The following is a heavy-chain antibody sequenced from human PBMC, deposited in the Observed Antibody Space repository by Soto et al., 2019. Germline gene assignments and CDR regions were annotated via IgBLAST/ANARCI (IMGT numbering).Heavy chain of an antibody. V-gene: IGHV1-24*01. Sequence: ASVKVSCKVSGYTLTELSIHWFRQSRGKGLEWMGGFDPEDGETIYAKKFQGRVTMTEDTSTDTAYIELSSLRSEDTAVYYCARDPTTKDRDAFDIWGQGTMVTVSS. D-gene: IGHD1-26*01. CDR2: FDPEDGET. J-gene: IGHJ3*02. CDR1: GYTLTELS. CDR3: ARDPTTKDRDAFDI.